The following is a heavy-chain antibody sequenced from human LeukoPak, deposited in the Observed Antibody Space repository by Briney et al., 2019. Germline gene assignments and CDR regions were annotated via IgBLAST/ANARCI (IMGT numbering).Heavy chain of an antibody. D-gene: IGHD3-22*01. CDR3: AKSATITMILMVLSDEFYFDS. Sequence: GGSLRLSCAASGFTFRSYAMHWVRQAPGKGLEWVSTLSGSGTSTYYADSVKGRFTISRDNSKNTLYLQMNSLRAEDTAVYYCAKSATITMILMVLSDEFYFDSWGQGTLVTVSS. CDR2: LSGSGTST. CDR1: GFTFRSYA. V-gene: IGHV3-23*01. J-gene: IGHJ4*02.